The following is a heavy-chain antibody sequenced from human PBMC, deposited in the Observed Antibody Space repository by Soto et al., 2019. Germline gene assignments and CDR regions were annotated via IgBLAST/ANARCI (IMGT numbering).Heavy chain of an antibody. V-gene: IGHV3-23*01. Sequence: GGSLRLSCAASGFTFSSYAMSWVRQAPGKGLEWVSAISGSGGSTYYADSVKGRFTISRDNSKNTLYLQMNSLRAEDTAVYYCARAGDFWSGYYPDDAFDIWGQGTMVTVSS. D-gene: IGHD3-3*01. CDR3: ARAGDFWSGYYPDDAFDI. J-gene: IGHJ3*02. CDR2: ISGSGGST. CDR1: GFTFSSYA.